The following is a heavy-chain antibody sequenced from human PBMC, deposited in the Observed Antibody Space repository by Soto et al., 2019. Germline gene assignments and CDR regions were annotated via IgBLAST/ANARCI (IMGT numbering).Heavy chain of an antibody. Sequence: ASVKVSCKASGYTFTSYAMHWVRQAPGQRLEWMGWINAGNGNTKYSQKFQGRVTITRDTSASTAYMELSSLRSEDTAVYYCASITYYDFWSGSQGAFDIWGQGTMVTVSS. D-gene: IGHD3-3*01. J-gene: IGHJ3*02. CDR3: ASITYYDFWSGSQGAFDI. CDR1: GYTFTSYA. CDR2: INAGNGNT. V-gene: IGHV1-3*01.